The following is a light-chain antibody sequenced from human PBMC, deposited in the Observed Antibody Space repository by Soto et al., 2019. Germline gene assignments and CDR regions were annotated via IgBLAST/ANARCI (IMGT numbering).Light chain of an antibody. Sequence: DIQMTQSPSSLSASVGGRVSLTCRASQSISTYLNWYQQTPGKAPALLISSASTLQSGVPSRFSGSGSGTDFTLTISSLQPEDFATYYCQQSNSTPFTFGQGTRLEIK. CDR3: QQSNSTPFT. V-gene: IGKV1-39*01. J-gene: IGKJ5*01. CDR1: QSISTY. CDR2: SAS.